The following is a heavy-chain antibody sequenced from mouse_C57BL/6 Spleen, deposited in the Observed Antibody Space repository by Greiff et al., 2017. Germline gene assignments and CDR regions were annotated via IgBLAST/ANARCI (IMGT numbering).Heavy chain of an antibody. CDR1: GYAFSSSW. V-gene: IGHV1-82*01. CDR2: IYPGDGDT. CDR3: ARASVVAPDY. D-gene: IGHD1-1*01. J-gene: IGHJ2*01. Sequence: QVQLQQSGPELVKPGASVKISCKASGYAFSSSWMNWVKQRPGKGLEWIGRIYPGDGDTNYNGKFKGKATLTADKSSSTAYIQLSSLTSEDSAVYFCARASVVAPDYWGQGTTLTVAS.